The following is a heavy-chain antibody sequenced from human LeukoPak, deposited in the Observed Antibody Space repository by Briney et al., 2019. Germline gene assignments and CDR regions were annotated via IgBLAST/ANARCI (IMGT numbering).Heavy chain of an antibody. CDR3: ARGQFWSAYYYDY. V-gene: IGHV3-74*01. CDR2: INSDGSSP. CDR1: GFTFSNFW. J-gene: IGHJ4*02. D-gene: IGHD3-3*01. Sequence: GGSLRLSCAASGFTFSNFWMHWVRQAPGKGLVWVSRINSDGSSPSYADSVKGRFTISRNNAENTLYLQMNSLRAEDTAVYFCARGQFWSAYYYDYWGQGTLVTVSS.